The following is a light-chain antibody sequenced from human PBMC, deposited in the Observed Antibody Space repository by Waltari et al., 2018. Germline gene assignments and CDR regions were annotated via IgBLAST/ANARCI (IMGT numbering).Light chain of an antibody. Sequence: DIVMTQSPAPLSMSPGERATLSCRASQSVGSNLAWYQQKPGQAPRLLIYGTSTRATGIPARFSGSGSGTEFTLTISSLQSEDVALYYCQQYDNWPPWTFGQGTKVEIK. J-gene: IGKJ1*01. CDR2: GTS. CDR3: QQYDNWPPWT. CDR1: QSVGSN. V-gene: IGKV3-15*01.